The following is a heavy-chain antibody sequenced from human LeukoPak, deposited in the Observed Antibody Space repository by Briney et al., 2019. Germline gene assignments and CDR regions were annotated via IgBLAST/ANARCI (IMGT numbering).Heavy chain of an antibody. CDR3: ARLSSSSWYRGDY. J-gene: IGHJ4*02. Sequence: GESLKISCQGSGYSFTSYWIGWVRQMPGKGLEWMGIIYPGDSDTRYSPSFQGQVTISADKSISTAYLQWSSPKASDTAMYYCARLSSSSWYRGDYWGQGTLVTVSS. CDR2: IYPGDSDT. D-gene: IGHD6-13*01. V-gene: IGHV5-51*01. CDR1: GYSFTSYW.